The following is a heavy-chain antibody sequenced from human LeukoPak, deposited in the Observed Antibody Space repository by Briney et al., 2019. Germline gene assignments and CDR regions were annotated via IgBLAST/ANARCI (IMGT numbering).Heavy chain of an antibody. CDR2: IYTSGST. CDR1: GGSISSGSYY. V-gene: IGHV4-61*02. CDR3: ARRSRDGYSSFDY. D-gene: IGHD5-24*01. Sequence: SETLSLTCTVSGGSISSGSYYWSWLRQPAGKGLEWIGRIYTSGSTNYNPSLKSRVTISVDTAKNQFSLKLSSVTAADTAVYYCARRSRDGYSSFDYWGQGTLVTVSS. J-gene: IGHJ4*02.